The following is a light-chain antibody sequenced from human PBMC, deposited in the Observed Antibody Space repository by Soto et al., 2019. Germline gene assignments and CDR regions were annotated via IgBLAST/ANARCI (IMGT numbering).Light chain of an antibody. Sequence: PATLSWSPGERAALSCRASQSFSNYVALYQQKPGRAPRLLIYDASKRAAGIPDRFSDSESGTDFTLAICSGEPEYFAVYNCQQYKNWFITFGQGTRLENK. J-gene: IGKJ5*01. CDR2: DAS. V-gene: IGKV3-11*01. CDR3: QQYKNWFIT. CDR1: QSFSNY.